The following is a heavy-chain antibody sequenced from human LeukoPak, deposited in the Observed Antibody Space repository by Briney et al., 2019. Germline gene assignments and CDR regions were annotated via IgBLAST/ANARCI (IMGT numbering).Heavy chain of an antibody. V-gene: IGHV3-23*01. CDR3: AKTEGYTSGCLDF. D-gene: IGHD6-19*01. CDR1: GFTFSSYA. Sequence: GGSLRLSCTASGFTFSSYAMTWIRQAPGKGLEWVSGISGSGDNTYYADSVKGRFTISRDNSNYTLFLQMDSLRAEDTAVYYCAKTEGYTSGCLDFWGQGTLVTVSS. CDR2: ISGSGDNT. J-gene: IGHJ4*02.